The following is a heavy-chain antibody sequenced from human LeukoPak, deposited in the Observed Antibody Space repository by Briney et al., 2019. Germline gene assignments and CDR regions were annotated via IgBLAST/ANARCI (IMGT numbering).Heavy chain of an antibody. CDR2: ISYNARNK. D-gene: IGHD1-7*01. Sequence: GGSLRLSCAASGFTFSSYVMHWVRQAPGKGLEWVAIISYNARNKYYVDSVKDRFTISRDNSNNTVYLQMNSLRLEDTGLYYCAREGLNYDAFDIWGHGTMVTVSS. CDR1: GFTFSSYV. V-gene: IGHV3-30*03. J-gene: IGHJ3*02. CDR3: AREGLNYDAFDI.